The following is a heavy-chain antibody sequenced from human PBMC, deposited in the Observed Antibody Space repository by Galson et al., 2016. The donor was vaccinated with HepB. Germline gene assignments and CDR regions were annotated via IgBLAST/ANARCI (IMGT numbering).Heavy chain of an antibody. CDR3: ARLNSGYDLHYYYGMDV. Sequence: SVKVSCKASGYTFTRFGIHWVRQAPGQRLEWMGWIIAGNGKTQYSQKFQGRVTITRDTSASTAYMDLRSLRSEDPAVYYCARLNSGYDLHYYYGMDVWGQGTTVTVSS. J-gene: IGHJ6*02. D-gene: IGHD5-12*01. V-gene: IGHV1-3*01. CDR2: IIAGNGKT. CDR1: GYTFTRFG.